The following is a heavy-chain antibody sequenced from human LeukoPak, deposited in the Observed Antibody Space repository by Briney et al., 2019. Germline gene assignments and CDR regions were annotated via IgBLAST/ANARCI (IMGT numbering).Heavy chain of an antibody. J-gene: IGHJ4*02. CDR1: GGSVINYY. CDR2: IHYSGST. CDR3: ARYGSGTSYITNYFDY. D-gene: IGHD3-10*01. V-gene: IGHV4-59*02. Sequence: SETLSLTCTVSGGSVINYYWSWIRQPPGQGLEWIGYIHYSGSTNYNPSLKSRVTISVDTSKNQFSLKVNSVTAADTAVYYCARYGSGTSYITNYFDYWGQGTLVTVSS.